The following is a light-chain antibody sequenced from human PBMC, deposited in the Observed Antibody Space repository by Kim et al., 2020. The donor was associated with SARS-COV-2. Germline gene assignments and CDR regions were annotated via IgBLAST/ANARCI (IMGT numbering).Light chain of an antibody. CDR1: QDITNY. V-gene: IGKV1-33*01. J-gene: IGKJ5*01. CDR2: DAS. CDR3: QQYRYLPIT. Sequence: DIQMTQSPSSLSASVGDRVTFTCQASQDITNYLNWYQLKPGKAPNLLIYDASDLKTGVPSRFSGTGSGINFTFTISSLQPDDIVTYYCQQYRYLPITFGQGTRLEIK.